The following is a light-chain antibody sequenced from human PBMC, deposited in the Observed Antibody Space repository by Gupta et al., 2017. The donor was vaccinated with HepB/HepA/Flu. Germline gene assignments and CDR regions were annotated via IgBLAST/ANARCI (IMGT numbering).Light chain of an antibody. V-gene: IGLV2-11*01. J-gene: IGLJ3*02. Sequence: QSALPQPRSVSGSPGQSVTISCTGTSSDVGGYNYVYCYQQHPGNAHKLMIYDVSKGPAGVPDRFSDSKSGNTASLTISGRQEEEEADYYGCADAGSDTWVFGGGTKLTVL. CDR2: DVS. CDR1: SSDVGGYNY. CDR3: CADAGSDTWV.